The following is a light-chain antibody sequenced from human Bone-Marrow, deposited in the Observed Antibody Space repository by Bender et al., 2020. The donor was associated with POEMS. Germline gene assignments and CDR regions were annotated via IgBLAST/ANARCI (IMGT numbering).Light chain of an antibody. CDR2: KDS. Sequence: SSELTQPPSVSVSPGQTARITCSGDALPKQYAYWYQQKSGQGPVLLIYKDSERPSGIPERFSGSTSGTTVTLTISGVQAEDEADYYCQSADSSGKYGVFGGGTKLTVL. CDR3: QSADSSGKYGV. CDR1: ALPKQY. J-gene: IGLJ3*02. V-gene: IGLV3-25*03.